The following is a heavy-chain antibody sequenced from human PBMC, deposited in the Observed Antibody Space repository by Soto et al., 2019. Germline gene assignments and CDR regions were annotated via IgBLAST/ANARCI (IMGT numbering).Heavy chain of an antibody. CDR3: AIDFWSGYYISDYYYGMDV. D-gene: IGHD3-3*01. V-gene: IGHV3-7*01. Sequence: SVGSLRLSCAASGFTFSSYWMSWVRQAPGKGLEWVANIKQDGSEKYYVDSVKGRFTISRDNAKNSLYLQMNSLRAEDTAVYYCAIDFWSGYYISDYYYGMDVWGQGTTVTVSS. CDR2: IKQDGSEK. J-gene: IGHJ6*02. CDR1: GFTFSSYW.